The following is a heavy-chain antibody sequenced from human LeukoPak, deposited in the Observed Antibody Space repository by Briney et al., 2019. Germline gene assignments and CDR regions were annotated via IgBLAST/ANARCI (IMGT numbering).Heavy chain of an antibody. CDR3: ARRAGIAVAGRQWWYFDL. V-gene: IGHV4-31*03. Sequence: SETLSLTCTVSGGSISSGGYYWSWIRQHPGKGLEWIGYIYYSGSTYYNPSLKSRVTISVDTSKNQFSLKLSSVTAADTAVYYCARRAGIAVAGRQWWYFDLWGRGTLVTVSS. D-gene: IGHD6-19*01. CDR1: GGSISSGGYY. J-gene: IGHJ2*01. CDR2: IYYSGST.